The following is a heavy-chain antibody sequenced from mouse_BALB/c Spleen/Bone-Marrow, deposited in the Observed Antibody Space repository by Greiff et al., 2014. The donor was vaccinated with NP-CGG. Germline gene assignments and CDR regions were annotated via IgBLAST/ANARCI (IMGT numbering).Heavy chain of an antibody. V-gene: IGHV1-18*01. Sequence: EVQVVESGPGLVKPGASVKISCKTSGYTFTEHTMHWVKQSHGKSLEWIGGINPNNGGTSYNQKFKGKATLTVDKSSSTAYMELRSLTSDDSAVYYCARKGYGSSYAWFAYWGQGTLVTVSA. CDR3: ARKGYGSSYAWFAY. J-gene: IGHJ3*01. D-gene: IGHD1-1*01. CDR2: INPNNGGT. CDR1: GYTFTEHT.